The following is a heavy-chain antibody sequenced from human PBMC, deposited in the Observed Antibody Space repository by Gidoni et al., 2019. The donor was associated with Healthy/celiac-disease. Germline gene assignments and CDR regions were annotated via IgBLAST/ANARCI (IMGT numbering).Heavy chain of an antibody. D-gene: IGHD6-6*01. Sequence: QLQLQESGPGLVKPSETLSLTCTVSGGSISSSRYYWGWIRQPPGKGLEWIGSIYYSGSTYYNPSLKSRGTISVDTSKNQFSLKLSSGTAADTAVYYCARHYQSIAAPPDYWGQGTLVTVSS. V-gene: IGHV4-39*01. CDR2: IYYSGST. CDR3: ARHYQSIAAPPDY. CDR1: GGSISSSRYY. J-gene: IGHJ4*02.